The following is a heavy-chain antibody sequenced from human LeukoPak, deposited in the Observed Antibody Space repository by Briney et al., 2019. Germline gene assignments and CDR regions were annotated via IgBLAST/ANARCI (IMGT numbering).Heavy chain of an antibody. J-gene: IGHJ6*03. D-gene: IGHD3-16*01. V-gene: IGHV3-30*01. Sequence: GRSLRLSCAASGFTFSSYAMHWVRQAPGKGLEWVAVISYDGSNKYYADSVKGRFTISRDNSKNTLYLQMNSLRAEDTAVYYCAREWGPSAPKRVYYMDVWGKGTTVTVSS. CDR2: ISYDGSNK. CDR3: AREWGPSAPKRVYYMDV. CDR1: GFTFSSYA.